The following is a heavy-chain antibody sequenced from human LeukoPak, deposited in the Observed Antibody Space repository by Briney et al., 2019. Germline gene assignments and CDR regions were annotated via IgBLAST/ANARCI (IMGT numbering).Heavy chain of an antibody. CDR2: FHNSRTT. V-gene: IGHV4-59*01. CDR3: ARGHLGLSP. CDR1: GGSISGYS. Sequence: SETLSLTCTVSGGSISGYSWTWIRQPPGQGLEWIGYFHNSRTTSYNPSLTGRVIISVDTAMDRISLKPNSVTAADTAVYYCARGHLGLSPWGQGTLVTVSS. D-gene: IGHD3-10*01. J-gene: IGHJ5*02.